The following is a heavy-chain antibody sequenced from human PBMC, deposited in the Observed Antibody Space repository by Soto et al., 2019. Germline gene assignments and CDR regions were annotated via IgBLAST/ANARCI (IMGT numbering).Heavy chain of an antibody. Sequence: EVQLVESGGDLVQPGRSLRLSCAASGFSFGDYGMHWVRQVPGKGLEWVSGISWKRASIGYADSVKGRFTISRDNAKNLLYLQINSLSAEDTALYHCAKSRGGTANGLDVWGQRTTVTVSS. CDR3: AKSRGGTANGLDV. J-gene: IGHJ6*02. V-gene: IGHV3-9*01. D-gene: IGHD2-15*01. CDR1: GFSFGDYG. CDR2: ISWKRASI.